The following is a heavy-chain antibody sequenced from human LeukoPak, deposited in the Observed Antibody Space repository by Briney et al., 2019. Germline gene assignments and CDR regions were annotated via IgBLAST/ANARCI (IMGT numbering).Heavy chain of an antibody. J-gene: IGHJ4*02. V-gene: IGHV3-48*01. CDR3: ARLTIFGGYYFDY. D-gene: IGHD3-3*01. CDR1: EFSFSIYS. Sequence: PGGSLRLSCVASEFSFSIYSMNWVRQAPGKGLGWVSYISSGSTTIYYADSVKGRFTISRDNAKNTLYLQMNSLRAEDTAVYYCARLTIFGGYYFDYWGQGTLVTVSS. CDR2: ISSGSTTI.